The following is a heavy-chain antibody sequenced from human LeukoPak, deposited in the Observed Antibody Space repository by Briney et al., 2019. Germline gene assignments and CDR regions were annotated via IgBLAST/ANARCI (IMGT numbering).Heavy chain of an antibody. CDR1: GASINSNNYY. V-gene: IGHV4-39*01. CDR2: VYYRGST. D-gene: IGHD3-22*01. CDR3: ARHWDSRGYYGGGFDY. Sequence: SETLSLTCTVSGASINSNNYYWGWIRQSPGKGLEWIGTVYYRGSTYYNPSLKSRVTISVGTSRKQFSLKLSSVTAADTAVYYCARHWDSRGYYGGGFDYWGQGTLVTVSS. J-gene: IGHJ4*02.